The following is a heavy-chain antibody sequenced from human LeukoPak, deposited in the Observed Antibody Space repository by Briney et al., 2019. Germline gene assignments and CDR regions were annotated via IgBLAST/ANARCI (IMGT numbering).Heavy chain of an antibody. Sequence: HPSETLSLTCTVSGGSISSSSYYWGWIRQPPGKGLEWIGSIYYSGSTYYNPSLKSRVTISVDTSKNQFSLKLSSVTAADTAVYYCARRSAVAGTRGFDYWGQGTLVTVSS. J-gene: IGHJ4*02. CDR2: IYYSGST. CDR3: ARRSAVAGTRGFDY. V-gene: IGHV4-39*07. CDR1: GGSISSSSYY. D-gene: IGHD6-19*01.